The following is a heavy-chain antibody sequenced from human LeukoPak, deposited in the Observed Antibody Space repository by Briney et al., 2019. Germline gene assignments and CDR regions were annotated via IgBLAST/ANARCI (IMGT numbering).Heavy chain of an antibody. J-gene: IGHJ4*02. D-gene: IGHD6-13*01. CDR3: ARERGYSSSWYPYY. V-gene: IGHV4-30-4*01. Sequence: SQTLSLTCTVSGGSISSGDYYWSWIRQPPGKGLEWIGYIYYSGSTYYNPSLKSRVTISVDTSKNQFSLKLSSVTAADTAVYYCARERGYSSSWYPYYWGQGTLVTVSS. CDR2: IYYSGST. CDR1: GGSISSGDYY.